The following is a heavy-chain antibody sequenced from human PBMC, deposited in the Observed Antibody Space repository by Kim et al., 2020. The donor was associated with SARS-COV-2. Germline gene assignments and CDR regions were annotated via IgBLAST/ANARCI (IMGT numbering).Heavy chain of an antibody. D-gene: IGHD4-17*01. J-gene: IGHJ4*02. V-gene: IGHV4-31*02. CDR3: AREYGDYYYYFDY. Sequence: NPCLKSRVTISVDTSKNQFSLKLSSVTAADTAVYYCAREYGDYYYYFDYWGQGTLVTVSS.